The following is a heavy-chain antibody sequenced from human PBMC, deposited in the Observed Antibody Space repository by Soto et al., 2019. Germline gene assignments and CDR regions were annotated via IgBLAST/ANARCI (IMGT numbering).Heavy chain of an antibody. Sequence: ASVKVSCKASGYTFTGYYMHWVRQAPGQGLEWMGWINPNSGGTNYAQKFQGWATMTRDTSISTAYMELSRLRSDDTAVYYCAMSRGVGYYYGMDVWGQGTTVTVSS. V-gene: IGHV1-2*04. CDR1: GYTFTGYY. J-gene: IGHJ6*02. D-gene: IGHD3-10*01. CDR3: AMSRGVGYYYGMDV. CDR2: INPNSGGT.